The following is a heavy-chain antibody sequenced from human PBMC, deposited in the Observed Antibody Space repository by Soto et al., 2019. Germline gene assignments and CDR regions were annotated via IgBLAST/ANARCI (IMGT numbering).Heavy chain of an antibody. CDR2: ISSSSNTI. Sequence: EVQLVESGGGLVQPGGSLRLSCAASGFTFSSYSMNWVRQAPGKGLEWVSYISSSSNTIYYADSVKGRFTISRDNAKNSLYLQMSSLRDEDTAVYYSTRRSLAAFDYWGQGTLVTVSS. V-gene: IGHV3-48*02. CDR1: GFTFSSYS. J-gene: IGHJ4*02. D-gene: IGHD6-25*01. CDR3: TRRSLAAFDY.